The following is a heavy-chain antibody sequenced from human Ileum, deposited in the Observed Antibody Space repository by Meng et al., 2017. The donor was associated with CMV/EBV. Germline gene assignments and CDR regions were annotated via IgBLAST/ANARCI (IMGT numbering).Heavy chain of an antibody. D-gene: IGHD1-26*01. CDR3: AKDPSGQLPPDY. J-gene: IGHJ4*02. V-gene: IGHV3-23*03. CDR2: IYSGGSTI. Sequence: SCAASGFTFSSYAMCWVRQAPGKGLEWVSVIYSGGSTIYYADSVKGRFTISRDDSKNTLYLQMNSLRAEDSAVYYCAKDPSGQLPPDYWGQGTLVTVSS. CDR1: GFTFSSYA.